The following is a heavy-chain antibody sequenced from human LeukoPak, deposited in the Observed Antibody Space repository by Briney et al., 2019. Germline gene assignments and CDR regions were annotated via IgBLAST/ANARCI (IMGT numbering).Heavy chain of an antibody. J-gene: IGHJ4*02. CDR2: ISSSSSTI. CDR1: GFTFSSYS. V-gene: IGHV3-48*01. CDR3: ARARVPSRGREYYFDY. Sequence: GGSLRLSCAASGFTFSSYSMNWVRQAPGKGLEWVSYISSSSSTIYYADSVKGRFTISRDNAKNSLYLQMNSLRAEDTAVYYCARARVPSRGREYYFDYWGQGTLVTVSS. D-gene: IGHD3-16*01.